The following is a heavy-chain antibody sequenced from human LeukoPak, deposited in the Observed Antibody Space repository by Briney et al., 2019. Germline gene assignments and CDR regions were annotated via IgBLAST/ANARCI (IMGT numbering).Heavy chain of an antibody. CDR1: GFTFSSYE. J-gene: IGHJ3*02. CDR3: AREGYYYDSSGYYPHAFDI. Sequence: AGGSLRLSCAASGFTFSSYEMNWVRQAPGKGLEWVSYISSSGSTIYYADSVKGRFTISRDNAKNSLHLQMNSLRAEDTAVYYCAREGYYYDSSGYYPHAFDIWGQGTMVTVSS. V-gene: IGHV3-48*03. CDR2: ISSSGSTI. D-gene: IGHD3-22*01.